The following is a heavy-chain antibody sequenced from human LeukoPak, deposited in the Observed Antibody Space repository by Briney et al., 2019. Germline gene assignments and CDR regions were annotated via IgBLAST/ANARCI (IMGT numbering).Heavy chain of an antibody. CDR2: IIPIFGTA. CDR1: GGTFSSYA. D-gene: IGHD2-15*01. CDR3: ARGYCSGGSCPNWFDP. Sequence: SVKVSCKASGGTFSSYAISWVRQAPGLGLEWMGGIIPIFGTANYAQKFQGRVTITADESTSTAYMELSSLRSEDTAVYYCARGYCSGGSCPNWFDPWGQGTLVTVSS. J-gene: IGHJ5*02. V-gene: IGHV1-69*13.